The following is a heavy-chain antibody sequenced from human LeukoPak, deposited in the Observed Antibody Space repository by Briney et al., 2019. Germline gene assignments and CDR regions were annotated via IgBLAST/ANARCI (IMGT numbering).Heavy chain of an antibody. D-gene: IGHD3-9*01. Sequence: ASVKVSCKASGYTFTRYYMHWVRQAPGQGLDCMAWINPNSGGTNYPQKFQGWLTMTRDTSISTAYMELSRLRSDHPAVYYCARAGRPPVMYDILTGPSPLDYWGQGTLVTVSS. V-gene: IGHV1-2*04. CDR1: GYTFTRYY. CDR2: INPNSGGT. CDR3: ARAGRPPVMYDILTGPSPLDY. J-gene: IGHJ4*02.